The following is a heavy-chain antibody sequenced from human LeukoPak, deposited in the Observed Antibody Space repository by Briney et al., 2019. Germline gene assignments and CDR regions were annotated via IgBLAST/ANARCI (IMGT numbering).Heavy chain of an antibody. V-gene: IGHV4-34*01. D-gene: IGHD3-10*01. CDR1: GGSFRGYY. J-gene: IGHJ6*03. CDR2: INHSGST. CDR3: ARDGSGSYYYYYYYMDV. Sequence: SETLSLTPAVYGGSFRGYYWSWIRQPPGKGLEWIGEINHSGSTNYNPSLKSRVTISVDTSKNQFSLKLSSVTAADTAVYYCARDGSGSYYYYYYYMDVWGKGTTVTVS.